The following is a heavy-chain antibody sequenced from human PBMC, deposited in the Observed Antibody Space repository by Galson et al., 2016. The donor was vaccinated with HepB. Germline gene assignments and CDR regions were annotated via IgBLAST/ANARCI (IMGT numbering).Heavy chain of an antibody. CDR2: VNWNSGTI. V-gene: IGHV3-9*01. D-gene: IGHD2-2*01. Sequence: SLRLPCAAAGFDLDDYAMHWGRQIPGMGLEWVPGVNWNSGTIVYAESVKGRFTISRDNSKTSLYLQMNSLRPEDTAFYCCARDISLWFVPAAMDYLGQGNLVTVSS. J-gene: IGHJ4*02. CDR3: ARDISLWFVPAAMDY. CDR1: GFDLDDYA.